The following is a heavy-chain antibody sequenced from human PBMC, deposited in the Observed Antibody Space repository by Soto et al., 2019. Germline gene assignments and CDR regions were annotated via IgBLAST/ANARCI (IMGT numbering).Heavy chain of an antibody. V-gene: IGHV3-23*01. CDR1: GFTFRSYA. Sequence: GGSLRLSCAASGFTFRSYAMSWVRQAPGKGLEWVSPISGRGCSTYYANSVKGRFTISRDNSKKTLYLRMNSLRAEETAVEGFAKVGNGARSYFDYWGQGTLVTVSS. CDR2: ISGRGCST. J-gene: IGHJ4*02. D-gene: IGHD3-10*01. CDR3: AKVGNGARSYFDY.